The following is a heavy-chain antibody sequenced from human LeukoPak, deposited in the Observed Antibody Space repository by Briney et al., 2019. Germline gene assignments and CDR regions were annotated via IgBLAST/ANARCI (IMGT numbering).Heavy chain of an antibody. CDR2: IKQDGSEK. V-gene: IGHV3-7*04. D-gene: IGHD5-18*01. J-gene: IGHJ4*02. Sequence: GGSLRLSCAASGFTFSSYWMSWVRQAPGKGLECVANIKQDGSEKYYVDSVKGRFTISRDNTENSLYLQMNSLTAEGTAVYYCARGSYGYLFLDYWGQGTLVTVSS. CDR3: ARGSYGYLFLDY. CDR1: GFTFSSYW.